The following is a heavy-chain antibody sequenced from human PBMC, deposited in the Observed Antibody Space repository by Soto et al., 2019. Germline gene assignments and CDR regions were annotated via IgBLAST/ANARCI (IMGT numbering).Heavy chain of an antibody. J-gene: IGHJ4*02. CDR1: VGSISSGDYY. D-gene: IGHD6-6*01. V-gene: IGHV4-30-4*01. CDR2: IYYSWST. CDR3: ARTSIAGFMDFEY. Sequence: PSETLSLTCTASVGSISSGDYYWSWIRQPPGKGLEWIGYIYYSWSTYYNPSLKSRVTISLDTSKNNFSLKLSSVTAADTAVYYCARTSIAGFMDFEYSGQGTLVTVSS.